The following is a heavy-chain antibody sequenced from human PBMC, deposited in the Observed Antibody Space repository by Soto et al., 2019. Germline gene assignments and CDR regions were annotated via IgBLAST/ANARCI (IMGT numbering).Heavy chain of an antibody. Sequence: GGSLRLSCAASGFTFSSYAMSWFRQAPGKGLEWVSAISGSGGSTYYADSVKGRFTISRDNSKNTLYLQMNSLRAEDTAVYYCAKVGYCSGGSCTNDAFDIWGQGTMVTV. CDR2: ISGSGGST. V-gene: IGHV3-23*01. D-gene: IGHD2-15*01. J-gene: IGHJ3*02. CDR1: GFTFSSYA. CDR3: AKVGYCSGGSCTNDAFDI.